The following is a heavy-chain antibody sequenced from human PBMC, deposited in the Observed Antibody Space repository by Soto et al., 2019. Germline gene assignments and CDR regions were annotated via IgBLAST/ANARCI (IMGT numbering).Heavy chain of an antibody. CDR2: ISAYNGNT. D-gene: IGHD6-6*01. J-gene: IGHJ1*01. Sequence: ASVKVSCKAAGYTFTSYGISWVRQTPGQGLEWMGWISAYNGNTNYAQKLQGRVTMTTDTSTSTAYMELRSLRSDDTAVYYCVMSIAASIQHWGQGTLVTVSS. CDR3: VMSIAASIQH. V-gene: IGHV1-18*01. CDR1: GYTFTSYG.